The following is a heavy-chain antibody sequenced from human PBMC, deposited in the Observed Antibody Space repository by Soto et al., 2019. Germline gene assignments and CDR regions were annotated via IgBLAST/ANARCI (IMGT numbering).Heavy chain of an antibody. CDR1: GFTFNIYA. J-gene: IGHJ4*02. CDR2: ISRYGDFT. CDR3: AKDRYLDHDSRGYLFDN. Sequence: EVQLLESGGDLIQPGGSLRLSCAASGFTFNIYAMTWVRQAPGKGLEWVSAISRYGDFTYYADSVEGRLTISRDNSKNKLYLQMNSLRAEDTAVYYCAKDRYLDHDSRGYLFDNWGQGTLVTVSS. V-gene: IGHV3-23*01. D-gene: IGHD3-22*01.